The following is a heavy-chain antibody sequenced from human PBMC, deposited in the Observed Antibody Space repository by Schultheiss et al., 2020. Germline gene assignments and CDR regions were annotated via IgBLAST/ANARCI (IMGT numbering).Heavy chain of an antibody. Sequence: GESLKISCSASGFTFSSYGMHWVRQAPGKGLEWVAVISYDGSNKYYADSVKGRFTISRDNSKNTLYLQMNSLRAEDTAVYYCARDIVSRYLDYWGQGTLVTVSS. CDR3: ARDIVSRYLDY. CDR2: ISYDGSNK. CDR1: GFTFSSYG. D-gene: IGHD5/OR15-5a*01. J-gene: IGHJ4*02. V-gene: IGHV3-30*03.